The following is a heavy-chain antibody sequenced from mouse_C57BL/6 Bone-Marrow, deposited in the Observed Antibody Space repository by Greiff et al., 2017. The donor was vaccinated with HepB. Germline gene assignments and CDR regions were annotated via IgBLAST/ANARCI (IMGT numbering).Heavy chain of an antibody. D-gene: IGHD1-1*01. V-gene: IGHV1-20*01. Sequence: EVQLQQSGPELVKPGDSVKISCKASGYSFTGYFMNWVMQSHGKSLEWIGRINPYNGDTFYNQKFKGKATLTVDKSTSTAHMELRSLTSEDSAVYYWAIDYYGSRAWFAYWGQGTLVTVSA. J-gene: IGHJ3*01. CDR1: GYSFTGYF. CDR2: INPYNGDT. CDR3: AIDYYGSRAWFAY.